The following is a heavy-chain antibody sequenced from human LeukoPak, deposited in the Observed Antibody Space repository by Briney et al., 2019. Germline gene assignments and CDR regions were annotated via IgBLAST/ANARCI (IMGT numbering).Heavy chain of an antibody. Sequence: GGSLTLSCAASGFTLSSSFMSWVRQAPGKGLEWVAVFYGGGGKYYADSVKGRFTISRDNSKNTLYLQMNSLRAEDAAVYYCAKDGVDYSFEYWGQGTLVTVST. CDR1: GFTLSSSF. V-gene: IGHV3-53*01. CDR2: FYGGGGK. D-gene: IGHD4-11*01. J-gene: IGHJ4*02. CDR3: AKDGVDYSFEY.